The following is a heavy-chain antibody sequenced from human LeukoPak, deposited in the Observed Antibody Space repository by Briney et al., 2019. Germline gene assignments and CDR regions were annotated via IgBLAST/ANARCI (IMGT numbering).Heavy chain of an antibody. Sequence: SVKVSCKASGGTFSSYAISWVRQAPGQGLEWMGGIIPIFGTANYAQKFQGRVTITTDESTSTAYMELSSLRSEDTAVYYCARESGIAVAGLDYYYMDIWGKGTTVTVSS. D-gene: IGHD6-19*01. CDR3: ARESGIAVAGLDYYYMDI. CDR1: GGTFSSYA. CDR2: IIPIFGTA. J-gene: IGHJ6*03. V-gene: IGHV1-69*05.